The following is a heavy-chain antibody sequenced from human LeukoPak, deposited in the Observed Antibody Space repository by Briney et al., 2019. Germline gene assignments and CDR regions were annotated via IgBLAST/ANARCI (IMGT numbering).Heavy chain of an antibody. V-gene: IGHV3-9*01. CDR3: AKASDMVRGTVNGYGMDV. J-gene: IGHJ6*02. Sequence: PGGSLRLSCAASGFILSRYWMNWVRQAPGKGLEWVSGISWNSDSIGYADSVKGRFTISRDNSKNTLYLQMNSLRAEDTAVYYCAKASDMVRGTVNGYGMDVWGQGTTVTVSS. D-gene: IGHD3-10*01. CDR2: ISWNSDSI. CDR1: GFILSRYW.